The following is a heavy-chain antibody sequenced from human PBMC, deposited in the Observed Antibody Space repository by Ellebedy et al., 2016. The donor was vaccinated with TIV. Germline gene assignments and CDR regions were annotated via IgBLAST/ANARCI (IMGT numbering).Heavy chain of an antibody. CDR2: IKPDGSEK. V-gene: IGHV3-7*01. D-gene: IGHD6-6*01. CDR3: ARGGARLGV. Sequence: GESLKISXAASGFTSSSYWMSWVRQAPGRGLEWVANIKPDGSEKYYVDSVKGRFTITRDNAKDSLYVQMNSLRDEDTAVYYCARGGARLGVWGKGTTVTVSS. CDR1: GFTSSSYW. J-gene: IGHJ6*04.